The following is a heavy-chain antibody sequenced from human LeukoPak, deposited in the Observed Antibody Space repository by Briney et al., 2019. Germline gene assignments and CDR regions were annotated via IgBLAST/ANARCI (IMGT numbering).Heavy chain of an antibody. Sequence: TGGSLRLSCAASGFTFSSYAMSWVRQTPGKGLEWASAISSNGGSTYYADSVKGRFTISRDNSKNTLFLQMNSLRAEDTAVYYCAKGRRWLQPRALDYWGQGTLVTVSS. CDR2: ISSNGGST. V-gene: IGHV3-23*01. CDR1: GFTFSSYA. D-gene: IGHD5-24*01. J-gene: IGHJ4*02. CDR3: AKGRRWLQPRALDY.